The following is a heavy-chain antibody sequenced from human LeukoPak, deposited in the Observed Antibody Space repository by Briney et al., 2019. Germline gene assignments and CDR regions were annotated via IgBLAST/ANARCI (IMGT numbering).Heavy chain of an antibody. D-gene: IGHD6-6*01. CDR3: ASLTARYYMDV. J-gene: IGHJ6*03. Sequence: SGTLSLTCNVSGGSISNYYWSWIRQPAGKGLEWIGRIYTSGSTNYNPSLKSRVTISVDTSKNQFSLKLSSATAADTAVHYCASLTARYYMDVWGKGTTVTISS. CDR2: IYTSGST. V-gene: IGHV4-4*07. CDR1: GGSISNYY.